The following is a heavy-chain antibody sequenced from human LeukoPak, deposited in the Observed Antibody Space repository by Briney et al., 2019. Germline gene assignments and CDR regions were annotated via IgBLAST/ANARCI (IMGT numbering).Heavy chain of an antibody. J-gene: IGHJ4*02. CDR1: GGSLSSSSYY. D-gene: IGHD6-13*01. CDR2: IYYSGST. Sequence: SETLSLTCTVSGGSLSSSSYYWGWIRQPPGKGLEWVGSIYYSGSTYYHPSLKSRVTISVATSTTQFSLKLSSVTAADTAVYYCAKDSRWGSTWYGAFESWGQGTLVTVSS. CDR3: AKDSRWGSTWYGAFES. V-gene: IGHV4-39*02.